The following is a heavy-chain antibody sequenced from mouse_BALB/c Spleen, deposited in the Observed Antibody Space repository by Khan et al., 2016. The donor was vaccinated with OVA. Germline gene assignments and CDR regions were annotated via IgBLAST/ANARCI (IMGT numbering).Heavy chain of an antibody. CDR1: GFTFSTYG. Sequence: EVELVESGGDLVKPGGSLKLSCAASGFTFSTYGMSWVRQTPDRRLEWVATVSTGGTYTYYLDSVTGRFTISRDNAKNTLYLQMSSMKSEDTARFYCTRLAYYYDSAGFAFWGQGTLVTVSA. CDR2: VSTGGTYT. D-gene: IGHD1-1*01. CDR3: TRLAYYYDSAGFAF. J-gene: IGHJ3*01. V-gene: IGHV5-6*01.